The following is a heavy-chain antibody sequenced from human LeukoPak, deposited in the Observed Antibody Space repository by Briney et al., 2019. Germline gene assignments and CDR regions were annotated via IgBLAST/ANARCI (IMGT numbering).Heavy chain of an antibody. J-gene: IGHJ4*02. CDR3: VRDRDFRIDY. V-gene: IGHV3-74*01. D-gene: IGHD3-3*01. CDR2: IKSDGITT. Sequence: GGSLRLSCAVSGFTFSTYFMHWVRQAPGKGLVWVSRIKSDGITTSYADSVRGRFTISRDNAKNTLYLQMNSLGAEDTAVYYCVRDRDFRIDYWGQGTLVIVSS. CDR1: GFTFSTYF.